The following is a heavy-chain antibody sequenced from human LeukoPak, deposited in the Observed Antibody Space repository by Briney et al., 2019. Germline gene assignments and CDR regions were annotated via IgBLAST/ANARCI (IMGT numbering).Heavy chain of an antibody. V-gene: IGHV1-8*01. Sequence: ASVKVSCKASGYTFTSYDINWVRQATGQGLEWMGWMNPNSGNTGYAQKFQGRVTMTRNTSISTAYMELSSLRSEDTAVYYCARLSPYYYDSSGYYCDAFDIWGQGTMVTVSS. CDR1: GYTFTSYD. CDR2: MNPNSGNT. J-gene: IGHJ3*02. D-gene: IGHD3-22*01. CDR3: ARLSPYYYDSSGYYCDAFDI.